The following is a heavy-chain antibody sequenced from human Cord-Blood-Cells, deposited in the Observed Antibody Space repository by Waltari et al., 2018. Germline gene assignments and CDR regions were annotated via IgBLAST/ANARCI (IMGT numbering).Heavy chain of an antibody. J-gene: IGHJ4*02. Sequence: QLQLQESAPGLVKPSETLSLTCTVSGGSIRRRSYYWGCICQPPGKGLEWIGSIYYSGSTYYNPSLKSRVTISVDTSKNQFSLKLSSVTAADTAVYYCARHVRGIAVAGKKTFDYWGQGTLVTVSS. CDR2: IYYSGST. V-gene: IGHV4-39*01. D-gene: IGHD6-19*01. CDR3: ARHVRGIAVAGKKTFDY. CDR1: GGSIRRRSYY.